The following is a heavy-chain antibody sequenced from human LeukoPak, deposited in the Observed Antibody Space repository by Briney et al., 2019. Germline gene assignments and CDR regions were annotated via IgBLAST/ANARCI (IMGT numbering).Heavy chain of an antibody. D-gene: IGHD3-3*01. CDR3: VKGGQNYDFWRFDY. V-gene: IGHV3-23*01. CDR1: GFRISSYA. Sequence: GGSLRLSCGASGFRISSYAMSWVRQAPGKGLEWVSSISGSGGSTYYTASVKGRFAISRHNSKSTLYLQMNSLGTDDTALYYCVKGGQNYDFWRFDYWGQGTLVTASS. J-gene: IGHJ4*02. CDR2: ISGSGGST.